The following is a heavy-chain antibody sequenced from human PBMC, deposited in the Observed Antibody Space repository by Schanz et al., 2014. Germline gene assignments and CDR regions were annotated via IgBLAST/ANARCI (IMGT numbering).Heavy chain of an antibody. CDR2: IVPIAGIT. CDR1: GDTFSKYN. V-gene: IGHV1-69*02. D-gene: IGHD2-2*01. Sequence: QVQLVQSGPEVKKPGSSVKVSCQAFGDTFSKYNIMWVRQVPGQGLEWLGRIVPIAGITNYAQRFQGRVTITADKSSDTAYMELSSLRSEDTALYYCARGTMPGTFDIWGQGTMVTVSS. CDR3: ARGTMPGTFDI. J-gene: IGHJ3*02.